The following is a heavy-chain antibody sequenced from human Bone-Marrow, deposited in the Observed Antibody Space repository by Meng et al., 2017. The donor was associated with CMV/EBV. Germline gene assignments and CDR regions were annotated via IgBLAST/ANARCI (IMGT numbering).Heavy chain of an antibody. V-gene: IGHV4-4*02. J-gene: IGHJ6*02. CDR1: GFSLSTSGMR. Sequence: LVKPTQTLTLTCTSSGFSLSTSGMRASWIRQPPGKGLEWIGEINHSGSTNYNPSLKSRVTISVDTSKNQFSLKLSSVTAADTAVYYCARAPRPCSSTSCYTGIVFDWGGYYYYGMDVWGQGTTVTVSS. D-gene: IGHD2-2*02. CDR2: INHSGST. CDR3: ARAPRPCSSTSCYTGIVFDWGGYYYYGMDV.